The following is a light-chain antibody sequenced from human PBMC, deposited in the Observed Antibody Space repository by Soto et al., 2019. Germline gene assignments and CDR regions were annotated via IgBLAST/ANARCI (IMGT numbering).Light chain of an antibody. CDR2: WAS. Sequence: DIVMTQSPDSLAVSLGERATINCKSSQSVLYSSNNKKYLAWYQQKPGQPPKLLIYWASTRESGVPDRFSGSGSGTEFTLTISSLQAEDVAIYYCQQYYSIPFTFGGGTKVEIK. J-gene: IGKJ4*01. V-gene: IGKV4-1*01. CDR3: QQYYSIPFT. CDR1: QSVLYSSNNKKY.